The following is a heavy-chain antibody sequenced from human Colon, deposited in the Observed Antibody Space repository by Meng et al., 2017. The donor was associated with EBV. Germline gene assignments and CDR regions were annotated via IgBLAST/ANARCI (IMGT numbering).Heavy chain of an antibody. CDR3: ATQESRDGHNPY. V-gene: IGHV4-4*02. D-gene: IGHD5-24*01. J-gene: IGHJ4*02. CDR1: GGSISSSYW. Sequence: QLQESXPGLVKPSGILSLTCVVSGGSISSSYWWTWVRQSPGKGLEWIGEMYHSGTTNYNPSLKSRVTISMGKSNNQLSLKLNSVTAADTAVYYCATQESRDGHNPYWGQGTLVNVSS. CDR2: MYHSGTT.